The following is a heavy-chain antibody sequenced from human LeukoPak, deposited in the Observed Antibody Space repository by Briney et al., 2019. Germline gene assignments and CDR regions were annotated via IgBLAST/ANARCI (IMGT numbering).Heavy chain of an antibody. CDR1: GGSISSGGYS. Sequence: SETLSLTCAVSGGSISSGGYSWSWIRQPPGRGLEWIGYIYHSGSTYYNPSLKSRVTISVDRSKNQFSLKLSSVTAADTAVYYCAREWREGLDYWGQGTLVTLSS. D-gene: IGHD1-26*01. V-gene: IGHV4-30-2*01. J-gene: IGHJ4*02. CDR2: IYHSGST. CDR3: AREWREGLDY.